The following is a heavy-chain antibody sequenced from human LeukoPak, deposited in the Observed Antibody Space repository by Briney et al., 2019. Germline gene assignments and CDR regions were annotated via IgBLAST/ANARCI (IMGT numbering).Heavy chain of an antibody. CDR1: GFTFTNYW. Sequence: GGSLRLSCAASGFTFTNYWMHWVRQAPGKGLEWVSSISSSSSYIYYADSVKGRFTISRDNAKNSLYLQMNSLRAEDTAVYYCATHDYGDYVGYFQHWGQGTLVTVSS. CDR2: ISSSSSYI. J-gene: IGHJ1*01. CDR3: ATHDYGDYVGYFQH. V-gene: IGHV3-21*01. D-gene: IGHD4-17*01.